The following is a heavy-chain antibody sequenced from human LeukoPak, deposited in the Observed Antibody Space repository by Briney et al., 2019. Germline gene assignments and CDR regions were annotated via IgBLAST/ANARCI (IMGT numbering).Heavy chain of an antibody. CDR2: IYTSGST. D-gene: IGHD6-13*01. J-gene: IGHJ6*02. Sequence: SETLSLTCTVSGGSISSYYWSWIRQPAGKGLEWIGRIYTSGSTNYNPSLKSRVTMSVDTSKNQFSLKLSSATAADTAVYYCARDKGSSWYSSGMDVWGQGTTVTVSS. V-gene: IGHV4-4*07. CDR3: ARDKGSSWYSSGMDV. CDR1: GGSISSYY.